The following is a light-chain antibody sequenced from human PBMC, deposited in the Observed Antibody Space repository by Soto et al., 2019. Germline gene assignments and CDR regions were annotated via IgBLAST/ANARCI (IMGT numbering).Light chain of an antibody. CDR3: QQYDRSPL. V-gene: IGKV3-20*01. Sequence: EIVLTQSPATLSLSPGERATLSCRASQSVSSYLAWYQHKPGQAPRLLIYGASNRATGVSDRFSGSGSGTDFTLTITRLEPEDSAVYYCQQYDRSPLFGGGTKVEI. J-gene: IGKJ4*01. CDR1: QSVSSY. CDR2: GAS.